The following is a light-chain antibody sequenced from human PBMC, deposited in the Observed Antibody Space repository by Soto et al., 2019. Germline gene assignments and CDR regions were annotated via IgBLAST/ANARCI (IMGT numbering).Light chain of an antibody. V-gene: IGKV4-1*01. Sequence: DIVMTQSPDSLAVSLGERATINCKSSQSDLYSSNNKNYLAWYQQKPGQPPKLLIYWASTRESGVPDRFSGSGAGTDFTLTISSLQADEVAVYYCQQYYSTPLTFGGGNKVEIK. CDR1: QSDLYSSNNKNY. J-gene: IGKJ4*01. CDR2: WAS. CDR3: QQYYSTPLT.